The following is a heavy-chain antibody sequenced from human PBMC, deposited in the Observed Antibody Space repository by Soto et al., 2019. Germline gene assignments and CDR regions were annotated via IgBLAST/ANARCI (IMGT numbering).Heavy chain of an antibody. V-gene: IGHV3-48*02. Sequence: EVQLVESGGGLVQPGGSLRLSCAASGFTFSSYSMNWVRQAPGKGLEWLSYISSSISTMHYADSVKGRFTISRDNAKNSRYLQINCLRDEDTAVYYCAREVRDTAVADFDYWGQGTLVTVSS. CDR2: ISSSISTM. D-gene: IGHD5-18*01. CDR3: AREVRDTAVADFDY. J-gene: IGHJ4*02. CDR1: GFTFSSYS.